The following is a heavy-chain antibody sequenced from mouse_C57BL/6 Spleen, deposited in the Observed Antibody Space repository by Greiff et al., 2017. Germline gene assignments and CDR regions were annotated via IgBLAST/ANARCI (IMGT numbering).Heavy chain of an antibody. J-gene: IGHJ1*03. V-gene: IGHV3-1*01. CDR3: ARDYGYDDWYFDV. D-gene: IGHD2-2*01. CDR1: GYSITSGYD. Sequence: QLKQSGPGMVKPSQSLSLTCTVTGYSITSGYDWHWIRHFPGNKLEWMGYISYSGSTNYNPSLKSRISITHDTSKNHFFLKLNSVTTEDTATYYCARDYGYDDWYFDVWGTGTTVTVSS. CDR2: ISYSGST.